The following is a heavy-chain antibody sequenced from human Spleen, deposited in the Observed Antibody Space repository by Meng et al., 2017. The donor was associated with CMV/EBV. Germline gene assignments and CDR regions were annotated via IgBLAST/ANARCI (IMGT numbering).Heavy chain of an antibody. Sequence: GESLKISCAGSGFTFDDYAIHWVRQAPGKGLEWVSLISWYGGSTYYADSVKGRFTIFRDNSKNSLYLQMNSLRAEDTALYYCAKDIRPLRYFDYYYGMDVWGQGTTVTVSS. V-gene: IGHV3-43D*03. D-gene: IGHD3-9*01. CDR1: GFTFDDYA. CDR3: AKDIRPLRYFDYYYGMDV. J-gene: IGHJ6*02. CDR2: ISWYGGST.